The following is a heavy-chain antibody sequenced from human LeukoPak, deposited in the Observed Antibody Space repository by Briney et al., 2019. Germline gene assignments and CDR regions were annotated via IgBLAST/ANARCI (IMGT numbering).Heavy chain of an antibody. V-gene: IGHV3-21*01. D-gene: IGHD6-19*01. J-gene: IGHJ4*02. CDR3: ARGGIQVSGIDEFDY. CDR1: GFTFSSYA. Sequence: GGSLRLSCAASGFTFSSYAMTWVRQAPGKGLEWVSAISRTSAYIYYSDSVKGRFTISRENAESSLYLQMNSLRAEDTAVYYCARGGIQVSGIDEFDYWGQGTLVTVSS. CDR2: ISRTSAYI.